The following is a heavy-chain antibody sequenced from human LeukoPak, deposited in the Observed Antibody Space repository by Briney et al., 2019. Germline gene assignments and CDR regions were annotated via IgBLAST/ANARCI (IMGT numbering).Heavy chain of an antibody. CDR1: GFTFSSYE. CDR3: ARDSADCSSITCFPGDY. Sequence: GGSLRLSCAASGFTFSSYEMNWVRQAPGKGLEWVSYISSSGSTIYYADSVKGRFTISRDNVKNSVYLQMNSLRAEDTAVYYCARDSADCSSITCFPGDYWGQGTLVTVSS. V-gene: IGHV3-48*03. J-gene: IGHJ4*02. CDR2: ISSSGSTI. D-gene: IGHD2-2*01.